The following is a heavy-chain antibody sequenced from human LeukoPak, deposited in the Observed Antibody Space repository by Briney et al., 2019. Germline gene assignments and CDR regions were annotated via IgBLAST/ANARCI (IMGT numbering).Heavy chain of an antibody. CDR2: IIPIVGTA. V-gene: IGHV1-69*01. CDR3: ARESTDYYDSSGYYYGPVY. J-gene: IGHJ4*02. D-gene: IGHD3-22*01. Sequence: GSSVKVSCKASGGTFSSYAISWVRQAPGQGLEWMGGIIPIVGTANYAQNFQGRVTITADESTSTAYMELSNLRSEDTAVYYCARESTDYYDSSGYYYGPVYWGQGTLVTVSS. CDR1: GGTFSSYA.